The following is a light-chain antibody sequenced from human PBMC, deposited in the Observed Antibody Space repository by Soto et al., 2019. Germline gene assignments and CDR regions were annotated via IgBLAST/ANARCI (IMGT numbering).Light chain of an antibody. V-gene: IGKV3-15*01. Sequence: EVVMMQSPATLSVSPGESSTLSCRASQGIGDTLAWYHHKPGQTPRLLIYDTSTMATGVPTRFSSSRSRSEFTITIHSLQSEDVAVYYSQPDNNWKFTFGGGTKVKIK. J-gene: IGKJ4*01. CDR2: DTS. CDR1: QGIGDT. CDR3: QPDNNWKFT.